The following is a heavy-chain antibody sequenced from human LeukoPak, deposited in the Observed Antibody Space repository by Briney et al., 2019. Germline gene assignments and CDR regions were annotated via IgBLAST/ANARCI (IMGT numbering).Heavy chain of an antibody. CDR3: ARSGGSGFQLDS. Sequence: SDTLSLTCTVSGGSIGSYYWSWIRQPAGKGLEWIGRSYTTGSTNYNPSLKGRVTMSLDTSKNQLALNLSSVTAADTAVYYCARSGGSGFQLDSWGQGTLVTVSS. J-gene: IGHJ4*02. D-gene: IGHD1-26*01. CDR2: SYTTGST. CDR1: GGSIGSYY. V-gene: IGHV4-4*07.